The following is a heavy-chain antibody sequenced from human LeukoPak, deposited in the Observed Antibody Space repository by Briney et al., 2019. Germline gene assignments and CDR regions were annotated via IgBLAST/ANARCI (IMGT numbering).Heavy chain of an antibody. CDR1: GGSISSYY. D-gene: IGHD3-10*01. V-gene: IGHV4-4*07. CDR2: IYTSGST. J-gene: IGHJ2*01. CDR3: ARVREWHFDL. Sequence: MASETLSLTCTVSGGSISSYYWSWIRQPAGKGLEWIGRIYTSGSTNYNPSLKSRVTISVDTSKNQFSLKLSSVTAADTAVYYCARVREWHFDLWGRGTLVTVSS.